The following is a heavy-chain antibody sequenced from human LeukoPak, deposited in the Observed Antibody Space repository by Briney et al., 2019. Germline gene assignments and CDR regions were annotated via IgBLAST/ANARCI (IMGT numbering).Heavy chain of an antibody. CDR1: GGTFSSYA. CDR3: AKDARRLARILGRETRYYYYYYMDV. V-gene: IGHV1-69*06. CDR2: IIPIFGTA. J-gene: IGHJ6*03. Sequence: SVKVSCKASGGTFSSYAISWVRQAPGQGLEWMGGIIPIFGTANYAQKFQGRVTITADKSTSTAYMELSSLRSEDTAVYYCAKDARRLARILGRETRYYYYYYMDVWGKGTRVTVSS. D-gene: IGHD5-12*01.